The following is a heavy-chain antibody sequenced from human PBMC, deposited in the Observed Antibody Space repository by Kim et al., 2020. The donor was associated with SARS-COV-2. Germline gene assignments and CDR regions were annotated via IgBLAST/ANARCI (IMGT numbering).Heavy chain of an antibody. CDR3: ARGGLEWLPPWSGNWFDP. Sequence: SETLSLTCTVSGGSISSYYWSWIRQPPGKGLEWIGYIYYSGSTNYNPSLKSRVTISVDTSKNQFSLKLSSVTAADTAVYYCARGGLEWLPPWSGNWFDPWGQGTLVTVSS. CDR2: IYYSGST. J-gene: IGHJ5*02. CDR1: GGSISSYY. V-gene: IGHV4-59*01. D-gene: IGHD5-12*01.